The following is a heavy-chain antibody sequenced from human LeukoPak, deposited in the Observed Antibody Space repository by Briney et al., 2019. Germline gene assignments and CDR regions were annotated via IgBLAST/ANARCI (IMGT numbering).Heavy chain of an antibody. CDR2: INPSGGST. Sequence: GASVKVSCKASGYTFTSYYMHWVRQAPGQGLEWMGIINPSGGSTSYAQKFQGRVTITADESTSTAYMELSSLRSEDTAVYYCARGDYCSSTSCYLTIDYWGQGTLVTVSS. J-gene: IGHJ4*02. CDR3: ARGDYCSSTSCYLTIDY. CDR1: GYTFTSYY. D-gene: IGHD2-2*01. V-gene: IGHV1-46*01.